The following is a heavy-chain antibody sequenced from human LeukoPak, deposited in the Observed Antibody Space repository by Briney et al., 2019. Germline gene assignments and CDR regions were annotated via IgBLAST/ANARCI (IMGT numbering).Heavy chain of an antibody. J-gene: IGHJ3*02. CDR1: GYTFTGYY. Sequence: GASVKVSCKASGYTFTGYYMHWVRQAPGQGLEWMGWINPNSGNTGYAQKFQGRVTMTRNTSISTAYMELSSLRSEAPAVYYCARGDYVDAFDIWGQGTMVTVSS. CDR3: ARGDYVDAFDI. V-gene: IGHV1-8*02. D-gene: IGHD4-17*01. CDR2: INPNSGNT.